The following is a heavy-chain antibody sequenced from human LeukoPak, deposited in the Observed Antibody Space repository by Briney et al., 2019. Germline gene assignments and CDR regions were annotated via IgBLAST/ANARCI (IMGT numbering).Heavy chain of an antibody. D-gene: IGHD3-22*01. CDR2: IKQDGSEK. CDR1: GFTFSSYW. J-gene: IGHJ3*02. V-gene: IGHV3-7*01. CDR3: ARDRADDSSGYPPTGAFDI. Sequence: GGSLRLSCAASGFTFSSYWMSWVRQAPGKGLEWVANIKQDGSEKYYVDSVKGRFTISRDHAKNSLYLQMNSLRAEDTAVYYCARDRADDSSGYPPTGAFDIWGQGTMVTVSS.